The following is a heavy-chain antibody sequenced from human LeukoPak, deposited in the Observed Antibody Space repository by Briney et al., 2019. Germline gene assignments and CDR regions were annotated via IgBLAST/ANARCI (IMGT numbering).Heavy chain of an antibody. Sequence: ASVKVSCKASGYTYTSYGISWVRQAAGQELEWMGWINAYKDNTNNAQKLQGRVTMTKDTTTSTAYMEMRRVRYDDTAVCYCGRIVWSGYLHYGMDGWGQGTTVTVS. CDR3: GRIVWSGYLHYGMDG. CDR1: GYTYTSYG. J-gene: IGHJ6*02. D-gene: IGHD3-3*01. V-gene: IGHV1-18*01. CDR2: INAYKDNT.